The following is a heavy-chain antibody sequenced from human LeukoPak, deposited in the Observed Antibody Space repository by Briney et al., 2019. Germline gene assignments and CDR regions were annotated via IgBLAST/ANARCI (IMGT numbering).Heavy chain of an antibody. D-gene: IGHD6-19*01. Sequence: PGRSLRLSCAASGFTFSSYAMHWVRQAPSKGLEWVAVISYDGSNKYYADSVKGRFTISRDNSKNTLYLQMNSLRAEDTAVYYCARESVAGTYFDYWGQGTLVTVSS. J-gene: IGHJ4*02. V-gene: IGHV3-30-3*01. CDR2: ISYDGSNK. CDR1: GFTFSSYA. CDR3: ARESVAGTYFDY.